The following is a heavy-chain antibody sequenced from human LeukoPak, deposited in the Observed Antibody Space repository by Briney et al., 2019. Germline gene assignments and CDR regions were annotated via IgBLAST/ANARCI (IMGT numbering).Heavy chain of an antibody. CDR1: GGSISSGGYS. CDR3: ARDRLRFDP. V-gene: IGHV4-30-4*07. Sequence: SETLSLTCAVSGGSISSGGYSWSWIRQPPGKGLKWIGYIYYSGSTYYNPSLKSRVTISVDTSKNQFSLKLSSVTAADTAVYYCARDRLRFDPWGQGTLVTVSS. J-gene: IGHJ5*02. CDR2: IYYSGST. D-gene: IGHD6-25*01.